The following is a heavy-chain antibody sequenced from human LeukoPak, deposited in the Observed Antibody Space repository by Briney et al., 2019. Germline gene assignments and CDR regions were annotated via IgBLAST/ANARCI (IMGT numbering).Heavy chain of an antibody. D-gene: IGHD3-3*01. J-gene: IGHJ4*02. CDR2: ISHEGSYK. V-gene: IGHV3-30*03. Sequence: GGSLRLSCAASGFSFGSYGMHWVRQAPGKGLEWVAVISHEGSYKNYANSVKGRFTISRDNSKNTLYLQMGSLRAEDMAVYYCARDHRSDFWSGYGYWGQGTLVTVSS. CDR1: GFSFGSYG. CDR3: ARDHRSDFWSGYGY.